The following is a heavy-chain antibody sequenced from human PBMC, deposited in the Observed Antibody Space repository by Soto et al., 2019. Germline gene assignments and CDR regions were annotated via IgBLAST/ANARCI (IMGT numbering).Heavy chain of an antibody. D-gene: IGHD3-10*01. CDR2: IKQDGSEK. J-gene: IGHJ4*02. Sequence: GGSLRLSCAASGFTFSSYWMSWVRQAPGKGLEWVANIKQDGSEKYYVDSVKGRFTISRDNAKNSLYLQMNSLRAEDTAVYYCARAPYGGSYYKDYWGQGTLVTVSS. CDR3: ARAPYGGSYYKDY. CDR1: GFTFSSYW. V-gene: IGHV3-7*01.